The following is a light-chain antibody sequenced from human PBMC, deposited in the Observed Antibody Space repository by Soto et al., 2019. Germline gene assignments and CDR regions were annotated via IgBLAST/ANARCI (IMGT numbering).Light chain of an antibody. CDR1: QSVSSN. CDR3: QQYNNWPPGT. Sequence: EIVLTQSPGTLSLSPGERATLSCGASQSVSSNLAWYQQKPGQAPRLLIYGASTRATGIPARFSGSGSGTEFTLTISSLQSEDFAVYYCQQYNNWPPGTFGQGTKVDI. CDR2: GAS. V-gene: IGKV3-15*01. J-gene: IGKJ1*01.